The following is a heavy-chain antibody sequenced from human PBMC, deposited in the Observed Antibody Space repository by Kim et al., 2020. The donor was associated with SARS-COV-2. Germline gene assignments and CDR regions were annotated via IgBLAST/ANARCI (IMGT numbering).Heavy chain of an antibody. CDR3: AKDAPRSSGWYYFDY. Sequence: GGSLRLSCAASGFTFTSFDMAWVRQAPGKGLEWVSGIKNTGGGPQYADSVKGRFTISRDNSKNTLYLQMNSLRAEDTAIYYCAKDAPRSSGWYYFDYWGQGALVTVSS. CDR2: IKNTGGGP. D-gene: IGHD6-19*01. CDR1: GFTFTSFD. J-gene: IGHJ4*02. V-gene: IGHV3-23*01.